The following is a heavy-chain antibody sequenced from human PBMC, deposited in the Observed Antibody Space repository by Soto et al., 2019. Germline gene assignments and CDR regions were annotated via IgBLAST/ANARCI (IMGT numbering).Heavy chain of an antibody. J-gene: IGHJ6*02. Sequence: QVQLVQSGAEVKKPGSSVKVSCKASGGTFSSYAISWVRQAPGQGLEWMGGIIPIFGTANYAQKFQGRVTITADKSTSTAYMELSSLRSEDTAVYYCARSDGEPSGVVWSYYGMDVWGQGTTVTVSS. CDR3: ARSDGEPSGVVWSYYGMDV. D-gene: IGHD3-3*01. CDR1: GGTFSSYA. V-gene: IGHV1-69*06. CDR2: IIPIFGTA.